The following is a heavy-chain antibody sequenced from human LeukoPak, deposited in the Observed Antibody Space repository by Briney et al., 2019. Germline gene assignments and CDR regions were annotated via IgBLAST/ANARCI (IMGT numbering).Heavy chain of an antibody. D-gene: IGHD2-15*01. V-gene: IGHV4-59*12. CDR2: IYYSGST. CDR3: ARAVHCSGGSCYFDY. Sequence: SETLSLTCTVSGGXISTYYWSWIRQPPGKGLEWIGYIYYSGSTNYNPSLKSRVTISVDTSKNQFSLKLSSVTAADTAVYYCARAVHCSGGSCYFDYWGQGTLVTVSS. J-gene: IGHJ4*02. CDR1: GGXISTYY.